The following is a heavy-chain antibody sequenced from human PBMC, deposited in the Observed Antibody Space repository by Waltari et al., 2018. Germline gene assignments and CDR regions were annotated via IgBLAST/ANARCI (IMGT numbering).Heavy chain of an antibody. CDR3: ARGCSGGSCYFRWYFDL. CDR2: IILIFGTA. V-gene: IGHV1-69*01. CDR1: GGTFSSYA. Sequence: QVQLVQSGAEVKKPGSSVKVSCKASGGTFSSYAISWVRQAPGQGLEWMGGIILIFGTANYAQKVQGRGTITADESTSTAYMGLSSLRAEDTAVYYCARGCSGGSCYFRWYFDLWGRGTLVTVSS. D-gene: IGHD2-15*01. J-gene: IGHJ2*01.